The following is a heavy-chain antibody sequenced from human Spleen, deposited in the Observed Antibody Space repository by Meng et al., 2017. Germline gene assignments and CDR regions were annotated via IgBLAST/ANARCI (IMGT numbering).Heavy chain of an antibody. CDR1: GYTFTSYY. CDR2: INPSGGRT. D-gene: IGHD1-14*01. V-gene: IGHV1-46*01. CDR3: FSSPTGGGNWFDP. Sequence: QLLQAGAEVKQPGASVKVSCKASGYTFTSYYMHWVRQAPGQGLEWMGIINPSGGRTSYAQKFQGRVTMTRDTSTSTVYMELSSLRSEDTAVYYCFSSPTGGGNWFDPWGQGTLVTVSS. J-gene: IGHJ5*02.